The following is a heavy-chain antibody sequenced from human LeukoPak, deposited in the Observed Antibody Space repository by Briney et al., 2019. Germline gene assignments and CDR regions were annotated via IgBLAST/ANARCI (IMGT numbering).Heavy chain of an antibody. Sequence: ASVTVSCTASGYTFTGYYMHWVRQAPGQGLEWMGWNNPNSGGTNYAQKFQGRVTMTRDTSISTAYMELSRLRSDDTAVYSCAREFGAAEVYSSSSPGMDVWGQGTTVTVSS. D-gene: IGHD6-13*01. CDR3: AREFGAAEVYSSSSPGMDV. J-gene: IGHJ6*02. V-gene: IGHV1-2*02. CDR2: NNPNSGGT. CDR1: GYTFTGYY.